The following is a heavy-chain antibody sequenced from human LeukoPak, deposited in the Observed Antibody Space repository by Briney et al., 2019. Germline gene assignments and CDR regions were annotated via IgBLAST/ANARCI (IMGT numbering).Heavy chain of an antibody. CDR3: ASVCSGGSCRYPDAFDI. D-gene: IGHD2-15*01. Sequence: KSSGTLSLTCAVSGGSISSSNWWSWVRPPPGKGLEWIGEIYHSGSTNYNPSLKSRVTISVDKSKNQFSLKLSSVTAADTAVYYCASVCSGGSCRYPDAFDIWGQGTMVTVSS. J-gene: IGHJ3*02. V-gene: IGHV4-4*02. CDR1: GGSISSSNW. CDR2: IYHSGST.